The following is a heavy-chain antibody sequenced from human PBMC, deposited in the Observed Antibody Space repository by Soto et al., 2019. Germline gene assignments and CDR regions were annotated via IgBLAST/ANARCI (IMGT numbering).Heavy chain of an antibody. CDR1: GGSITSYY. CDR3: ARERGRYCSGESCYPFGP. CDR2: IYTSGST. Sequence: SETLSLTCTVPGGSITSYYWSWIRQPAGKGLEWIGRIYTSGSTNYNPSLKSRVTMSVDTSKNQFSLKLSSVTAADTAVYYCARERGRYCSGESCYPFGPWGQGALVTVS. J-gene: IGHJ5*02. D-gene: IGHD2-15*01. V-gene: IGHV4-4*07.